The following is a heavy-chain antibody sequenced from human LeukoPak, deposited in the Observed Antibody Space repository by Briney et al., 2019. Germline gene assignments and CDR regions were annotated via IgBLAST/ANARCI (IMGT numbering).Heavy chain of an antibody. CDR2: TDSDGSST. J-gene: IGHJ4*02. V-gene: IGHV3-74*01. D-gene: IGHD1-26*01. Sequence: GGSLRLSCAASGFTFSSYWMNWVRQAPGKGLVWVSGTDSDGSSTTYADSVKGRFTISRDNAKNTLYLQMNSLRAEDTAVYYCATGATAFDYWGQGSLVTVSS. CDR3: ATGATAFDY. CDR1: GFTFSSYW.